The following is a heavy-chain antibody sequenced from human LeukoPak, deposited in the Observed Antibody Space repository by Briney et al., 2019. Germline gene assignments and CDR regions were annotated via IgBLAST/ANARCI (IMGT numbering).Heavy chain of an antibody. J-gene: IGHJ4*02. CDR2: ISTSGGTT. V-gene: IGHV3-23*01. D-gene: IGHD3-22*01. Sequence: GGSLRLSCAASGFTFGSYAMSWVRQAPGKGLEWVSGISTSGGTTSYAESVKGRFTVSRDNPRNTLYMEMNSLRGEDTAVYYCAVMHRYYDGSGYWVQWGQGTLVTVSS. CDR1: GFTFGSYA. CDR3: AVMHRYYDGSGYWVQ.